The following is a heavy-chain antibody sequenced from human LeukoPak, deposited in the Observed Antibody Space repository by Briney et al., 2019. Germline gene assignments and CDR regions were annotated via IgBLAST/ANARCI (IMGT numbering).Heavy chain of an antibody. J-gene: IGHJ4*02. V-gene: IGHV4-59*08. CDR1: NGSVRSYY. CDR2: IYYSGST. CDR3: ARYYDRTGFDY. D-gene: IGHD3-16*01. Sequence: PSETLSLTCTASNGSVRSYYWSWVRQSPGKGLEWIGYIYYSGSTNYNPSLKSRVTISIHTSRNQFSLMLSSVTAADTAMYYCARYYDRTGFDYWGQGTLVTVSS.